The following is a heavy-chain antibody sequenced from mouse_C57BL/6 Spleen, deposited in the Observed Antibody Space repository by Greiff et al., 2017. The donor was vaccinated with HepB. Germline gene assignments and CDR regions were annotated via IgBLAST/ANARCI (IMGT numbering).Heavy chain of an antibody. J-gene: IGHJ2*01. CDR3: ARGPTVVATPYCDY. CDR1: GYTFTSYW. V-gene: IGHV1-55*01. CDR2: IYPGSGST. Sequence: QVQLQQPGAELVKPGASVKLSCKASGYTFTSYWIPWVKQRPGQGLEWIGEIYPGSGSTNYNEKFKSKATMTVDTSSSTAYMQLSSLTSEDSAVYYCARGPTVVATPYCDYWGQGTTLTVSS. D-gene: IGHD1-1*01.